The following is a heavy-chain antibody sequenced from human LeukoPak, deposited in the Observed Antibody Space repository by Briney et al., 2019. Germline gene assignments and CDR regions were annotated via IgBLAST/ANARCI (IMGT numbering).Heavy chain of an antibody. CDR1: GFTFSYYG. V-gene: IGHV3-30*18. J-gene: IGHJ4*02. Sequence: GSLRLSCAASGFTFSYYGMHWVRQAPGKGLEWVAVISYDGSNKYYADSVKGRFTISRDNSKNTLFLQMNSLRAEDTAVYYCAKDPSMYGDAYYFDYWGQGTLVTVPS. CDR2: ISYDGSNK. D-gene: IGHD4-17*01. CDR3: AKDPSMYGDAYYFDY.